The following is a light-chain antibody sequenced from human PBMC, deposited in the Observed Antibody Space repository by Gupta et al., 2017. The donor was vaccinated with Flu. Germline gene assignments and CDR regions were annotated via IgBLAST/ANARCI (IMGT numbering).Light chain of an antibody. CDR2: KAS. V-gene: IGKV1-5*03. CDR3: QHYNTYLDT. CDR1: QSIGRW. J-gene: IGKJ2*01. Sequence: DIQMTQSPSTLSASVGDRVTITCRASQSIGRWLAWYQQKPGKAPKLLIYKASNLQTGVPSRFSGSGSGTEFTLTISGLQLDDFATYYCQHYNTYLDTFGQGTRLEIK.